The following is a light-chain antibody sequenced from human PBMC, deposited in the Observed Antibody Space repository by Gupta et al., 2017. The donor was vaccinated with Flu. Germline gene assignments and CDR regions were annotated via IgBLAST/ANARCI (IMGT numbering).Light chain of an antibody. CDR3: PTDDDEYNLI. J-gene: IGLJ2*01. CDR1: VLTDAY. Sequence: YELPQSPSVSVSPGQTAVITCSGDVLTDAYVYWYQQKTGQAPALVIVKDSKRPAGIPDRSAGTTSGTTVMLTISGVQADDEAYYYCPTDDDEYNLIFGGGTKLTV. CDR2: KDS. V-gene: IGLV3-25*03.